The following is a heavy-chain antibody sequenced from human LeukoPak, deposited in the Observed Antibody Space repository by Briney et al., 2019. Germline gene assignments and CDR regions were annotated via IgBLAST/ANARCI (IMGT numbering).Heavy chain of an antibody. CDR3: ARGQPYRAVAGTFGY. V-gene: IGHV3-30*04. D-gene: IGHD6-19*01. CDR2: ISYDGSNK. CDR1: GFTFSSYA. Sequence: GGSLRLSCAASGFTFSSYAMHWVGQAPGKGLEGVAVISYDGSNKYYADSVKGRFTITRDNSKYTLNLQMKSLRAEDTAVYYCARGQPYRAVAGTFGYWGQGTLVTVSS. J-gene: IGHJ4*02.